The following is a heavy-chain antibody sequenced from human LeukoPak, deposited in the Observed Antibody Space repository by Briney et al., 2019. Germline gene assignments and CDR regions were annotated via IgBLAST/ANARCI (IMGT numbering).Heavy chain of an antibody. Sequence: PSETLSLTCTVSGGSFSSGSYYWSWIWQPAGKALAWLGRIYTSRSTNYNPSLKSRVTISVDTSKNQFSLKLSSVTAADTAVYYCARAYYDSESRLDYWGQGTLVTVSS. CDR3: ARAYYDSESRLDY. CDR1: GGSFSSGSYY. V-gene: IGHV4-61*02. CDR2: IYTSRST. D-gene: IGHD3-22*01. J-gene: IGHJ4*02.